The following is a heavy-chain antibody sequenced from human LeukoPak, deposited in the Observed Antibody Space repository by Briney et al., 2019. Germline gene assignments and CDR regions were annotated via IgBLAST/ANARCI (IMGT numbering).Heavy chain of an antibody. Sequence: PGRSLRLSCAASGFTFSSYGMHWVRQAPGKGLEWVAVISYDGSNKYYADSVKGRFTISRDNSKNTLYLQMNSLRAEDTAVYYCATRRYGSGSYYNVGFDYWGQGTLVTVSS. J-gene: IGHJ4*02. CDR3: ATRRYGSGSYYNVGFDY. D-gene: IGHD3-10*01. CDR2: ISYDGSNK. V-gene: IGHV3-30*03. CDR1: GFTFSSYG.